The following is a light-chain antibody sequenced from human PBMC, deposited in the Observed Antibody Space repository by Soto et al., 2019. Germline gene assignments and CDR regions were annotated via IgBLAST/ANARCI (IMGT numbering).Light chain of an antibody. V-gene: IGKV1-39*01. Sequence: IESRRIMYEYVGDTVTITCRASQGISDYLSWFQHKPGEAPKLLIYTASSLQGGVPLRFSGSGSGTDFTLTISSLQPGDFATYGCEESYNTPWTFGQRTKVDIK. CDR2: TAS. CDR1: QGISDY. CDR3: EESYNTPWT. J-gene: IGKJ1*01.